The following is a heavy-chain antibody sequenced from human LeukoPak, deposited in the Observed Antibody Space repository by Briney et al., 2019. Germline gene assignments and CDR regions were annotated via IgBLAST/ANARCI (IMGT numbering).Heavy chain of an antibody. CDR2: IRYDGSNK. CDR3: AKDGTYCSSTSCYLNWFDP. CDR1: GFTFSSYG. D-gene: IGHD2-2*01. J-gene: IGHJ5*02. Sequence: GGSLRLSCAASGFTFSSYGMHWVRQAPGKGLEWVAFIRYDGSNKYYADSVKGRFTISRDNSKNTLYLQMNSLRAEDTAVYYCAKDGTYCSSTSCYLNWFDPWGQGTLVTVSS. V-gene: IGHV3-30*02.